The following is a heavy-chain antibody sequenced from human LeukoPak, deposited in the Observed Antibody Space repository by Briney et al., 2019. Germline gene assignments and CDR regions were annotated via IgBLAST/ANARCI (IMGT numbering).Heavy chain of an antibody. D-gene: IGHD6-13*01. CDR2: ISASGGST. J-gene: IGHJ5*02. CDR3: ARVVAAAGDNWFDP. Sequence: PGESLRLSCAASGFTFNSYAMGWVRQAPGKGLEWVSCISASGGSTYYADSVKDRFTISRHNSKNTLYLQMNSLRAEDTAVYYCARVVAAAGDNWFDPWGQGTLVTVSS. V-gene: IGHV3-23*01. CDR1: GFTFNSYA.